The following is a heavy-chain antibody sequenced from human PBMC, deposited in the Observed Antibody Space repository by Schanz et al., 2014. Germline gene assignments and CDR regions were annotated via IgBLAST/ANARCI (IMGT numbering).Heavy chain of an antibody. J-gene: IGHJ4*02. V-gene: IGHV3-30*19. CDR3: ARPRFDYGEVDY. CDR1: GFTFSSYG. D-gene: IGHD4-17*01. Sequence: QEQLVESGGGVVQPGRSLRLSCVASGFTFSSYGMHWVRQAPGKGLEWVAVISYDGRNKYYADSVRGRFTISRDRFQNTLYLRMSSLRAEDTAVYYCARPRFDYGEVDYWGQGTLVTVSS. CDR2: ISYDGRNK.